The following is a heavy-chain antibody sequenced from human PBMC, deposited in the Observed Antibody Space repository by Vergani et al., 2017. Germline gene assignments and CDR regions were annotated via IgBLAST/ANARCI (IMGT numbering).Heavy chain of an antibody. CDR3: AREIEEMATTSAFDI. J-gene: IGHJ3*02. Sequence: VQLVESGGGLVQPGGSLRLSCAASGFTFSDYYMSWIRQAPGKGLEWVSYISSSGITIYYADSVKGRFTISRDNAKNSLYLQMNSLRAEDTAVYYCAREIEEMATTSAFDIWGQGTMVTVSS. CDR2: ISSSGITI. CDR1: GFTFSDYY. V-gene: IGHV3-11*01. D-gene: IGHD5-24*01.